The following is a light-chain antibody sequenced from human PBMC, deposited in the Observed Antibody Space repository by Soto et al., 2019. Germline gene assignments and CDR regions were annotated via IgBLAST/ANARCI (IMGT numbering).Light chain of an antibody. J-gene: IGKJ1*01. CDR3: HQYNNYLWT. Sequence: DIQMTQSPSTLSASVGDRVIIVCRASQSIGSWLAWYQQKPGKAPKLLIYKASSLESGVPSRFSGSGSGTEFTLTIRSLQPDDFETYYCHQYNNYLWTFGQGTKVDIK. V-gene: IGKV1-5*03. CDR2: KAS. CDR1: QSIGSW.